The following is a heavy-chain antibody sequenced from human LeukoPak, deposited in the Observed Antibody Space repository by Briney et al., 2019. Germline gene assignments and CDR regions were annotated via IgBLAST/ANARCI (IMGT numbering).Heavy chain of an antibody. V-gene: IGHV3-33*03. CDR2: IWYDGSNK. J-gene: IGHJ4*02. CDR3: ARVDTTLSYKLDY. Sequence: PGGSLRLSCAASGFTFSSYGMHWVRQAPGKGLEWVAVIWYDGSNKFYADSVKGRFAISRHNSKNTVYLQMNNLRAEDTAMYYCARVDTTLSYKLDYWGQGTLVTVPS. CDR1: GFTFSSYG. D-gene: IGHD1-1*01.